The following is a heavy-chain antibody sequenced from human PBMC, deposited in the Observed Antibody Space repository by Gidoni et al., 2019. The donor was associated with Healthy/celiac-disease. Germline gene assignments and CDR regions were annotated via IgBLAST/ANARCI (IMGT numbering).Heavy chain of an antibody. Sequence: EVQLVESGGGLVQPGGSLRLSCAASGFTVSSNYMSWVRQAPGKGLEWVSVIYSGGSTYYADSVKGRFTISRDNSKNTLYLQMNSLRAEDTAVYYCAREELGYYFDYWGQGTLVTVSS. D-gene: IGHD1-26*01. CDR2: IYSGGST. CDR1: GFTVSSNY. J-gene: IGHJ4*02. CDR3: AREELGYYFDY. V-gene: IGHV3-66*02.